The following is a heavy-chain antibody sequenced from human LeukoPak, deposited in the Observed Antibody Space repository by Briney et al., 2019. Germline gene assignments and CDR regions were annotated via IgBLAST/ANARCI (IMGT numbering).Heavy chain of an antibody. CDR3: AKGSYYYDSSGYSPAPGD. V-gene: IGHV3-23*01. CDR2: ISGNGAST. J-gene: IGHJ4*02. Sequence: PGGSLRLSCAASGLSFSSYGMSWVRQAPGQGLEWVSTISGNGASTYYADSVKGRFTISRDNSKNTLHLQMNSLRAEGTAVYYCAKGSYYYDSSGYSPAPGDWGQGTLVTVSS. D-gene: IGHD3-22*01. CDR1: GLSFSSYG.